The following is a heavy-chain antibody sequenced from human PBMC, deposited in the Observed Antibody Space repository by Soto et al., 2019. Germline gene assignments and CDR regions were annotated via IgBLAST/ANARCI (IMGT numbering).Heavy chain of an antibody. Sequence: QVQLVESGGGVVQPGMSLRLSCVASGFTFSDYGMHWVRQAPGKGLEWVAVISYNGGNIYYGDSVKGRFTISRDNYKNKLYLQMNSLRAEDTAVYYCAKVVPGIVAVACPCDSWGQGTLVTVSS. V-gene: IGHV3-30*18. CDR1: GFTFSDYG. CDR3: AKVVPGIVAVACPCDS. J-gene: IGHJ4*02. D-gene: IGHD6-19*01. CDR2: ISYNGGNI.